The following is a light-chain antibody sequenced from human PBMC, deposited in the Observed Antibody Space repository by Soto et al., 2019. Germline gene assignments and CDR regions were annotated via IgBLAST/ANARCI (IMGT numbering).Light chain of an antibody. V-gene: IGLV2-8*01. CDR2: DVS. CDR3: FSYSDTYTYL. Sequence: QSPLTQPPSASGSPGQSVTISCIGTSSDIGGYHHVSWYQQYPGKAPRVMIYDVSERPSGVPDRFSGSKSGNTASLTVSGLQAEDEADYYCFSYSDTYTYLFGTGTKLTVL. J-gene: IGLJ1*01. CDR1: SSDIGGYHH.